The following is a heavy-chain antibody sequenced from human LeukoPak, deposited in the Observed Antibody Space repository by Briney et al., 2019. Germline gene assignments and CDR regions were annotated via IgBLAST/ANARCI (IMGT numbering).Heavy chain of an antibody. CDR1: GGSTSSYY. CDR2: IYYSGST. V-gene: IGHV4-59*01. J-gene: IGHJ6*03. D-gene: IGHD1-1*01. Sequence: SETLSLTCTVSGGSTSSYYWSWIRQPPGKGLEWIGYIYYSGSTNYNPSLKSRVTISVDTSKNQFSLKLSSVTAADTAVYYCARGANDYYYYYYMDVWGKGTTVTISS. CDR3: ARGANDYYYYYYMDV.